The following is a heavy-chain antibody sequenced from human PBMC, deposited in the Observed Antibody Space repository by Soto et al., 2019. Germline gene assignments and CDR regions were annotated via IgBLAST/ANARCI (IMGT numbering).Heavy chain of an antibody. CDR3: ARRDDSETFDI. V-gene: IGHV3-53*01. CDR2: IYRGGGT. Sequence: EVQLVESGGGLIQPGGSLRLICAASGLSVTANDMTWVRQAPGKGLEWLSIIYRGGGTYYADSLKGRAIISRDGSRNMVFLRINSLTAEDAGVYYCARRDDSETFDIWGRGTVVNVSS. D-gene: IGHD5-18*01. CDR1: GLSVTAND. J-gene: IGHJ3*02.